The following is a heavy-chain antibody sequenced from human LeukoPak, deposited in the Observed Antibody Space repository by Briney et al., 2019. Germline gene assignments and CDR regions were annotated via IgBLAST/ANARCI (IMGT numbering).Heavy chain of an antibody. J-gene: IGHJ4*02. CDR3: MVWLFYGGGIRYFDY. D-gene: IGHD3/OR15-3a*01. Sequence: GGSLRLSCAASGFTFNKFSMNWVRQAPGKGLEWISYISSTGTTIYYADSVKGRFTISRDNAKKSLYLQMNSLRDEDTAVYYCMVWLFYGGGIRYFDYGGQGTPVTVSS. CDR2: ISSTGTTI. CDR1: GFTFNKFS. V-gene: IGHV3-48*02.